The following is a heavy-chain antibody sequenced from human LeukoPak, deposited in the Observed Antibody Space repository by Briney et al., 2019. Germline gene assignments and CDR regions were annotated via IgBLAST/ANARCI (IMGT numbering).Heavy chain of an antibody. CDR2: IYYSGST. CDR1: GGSISSGDYY. CDR3: ARGRYCSSTSCYPYYYYGMDV. V-gene: IGHV4-30-4*01. J-gene: IGHJ6*04. D-gene: IGHD2-2*01. Sequence: SQTLSLTCTVSGGSISSGDYYWSWIRQPPGKGLEWIGYIYYSGSTYYNPSLKSRVTISVDTSKNQFSLKLSSVIAADTAVYYCARGRYCSSTSCYPYYYYGMDVWGKGTTVTVSS.